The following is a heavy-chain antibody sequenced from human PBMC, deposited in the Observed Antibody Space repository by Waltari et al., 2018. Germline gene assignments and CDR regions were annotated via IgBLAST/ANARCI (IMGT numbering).Heavy chain of an antibody. CDR2: INTNTGNP. J-gene: IGHJ6*02. CDR3: ARGNRYYDFGSGSLRQYYYYYGMDV. Sequence: QVQLVQSGSELKKPGASVKVSCQASGYTFTTYALNWVRQAPGQGLEWMGWINTNTGNPTYAQGFTGRFVFSLDTSVSTAYLQISSLKAEDTAVYYCARGNRYYDFGSGSLRQYYYYYGMDVWGQGTTVTVSS. CDR1: GYTFTTYA. D-gene: IGHD3-3*01. V-gene: IGHV7-4-1*02.